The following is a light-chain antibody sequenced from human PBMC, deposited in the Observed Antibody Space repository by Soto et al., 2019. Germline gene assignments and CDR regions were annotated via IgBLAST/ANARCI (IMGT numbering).Light chain of an antibody. Sequence: QSALTQPPSVSGSPGQSVTISCTGTSSDVGGYNRVSWYQQPPGKAPKLLIYDVSNRPSGGSTRVSGSKSGNTASLTISGLQAEDEADDYCTSYATGSAYVFGPGTKLTDL. CDR2: DVS. V-gene: IGLV2-18*02. J-gene: IGLJ1*01. CDR3: TSYATGSAYV. CDR1: SSDVGGYNR.